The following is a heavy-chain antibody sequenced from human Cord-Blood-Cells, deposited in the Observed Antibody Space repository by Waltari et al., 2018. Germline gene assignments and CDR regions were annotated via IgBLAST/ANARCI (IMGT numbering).Heavy chain of an antibody. CDR3: ARESFNPSIAARRGAFDI. J-gene: IGHJ3*02. D-gene: IGHD6-6*01. Sequence: QVQLVQSGAEVKKPGSSVKVSCKASGGTFSSYAISWVRQAPGQGLEWMGGIIPIFGTANYAQKFQGRVTITADESTSTAYMELSSLRSEDTAVYYCARESFNPSIAARRGAFDIWGQGTMVTVSS. V-gene: IGHV1-69*01. CDR2: IIPIFGTA. CDR1: GGTFSSYA.